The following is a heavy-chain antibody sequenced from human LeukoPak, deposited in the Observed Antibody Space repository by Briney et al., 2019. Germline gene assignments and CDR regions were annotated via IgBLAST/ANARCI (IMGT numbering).Heavy chain of an antibody. J-gene: IGHJ6*03. Sequence: AVKVSCKASGGTFSSCAISGVRQDPGQGREWMGGIIPTFGTANCAQKSQGRVAIIADDSTSTAYKELSSRRSEDTAVYYCAIGVPSYYYYMDVWGKGTTVTVSS. CDR1: GGTFSSCA. D-gene: IGHD5/OR15-5a*01. CDR3: AIGVPSYYYYMDV. CDR2: IIPTFGTA. V-gene: IGHV1-69*13.